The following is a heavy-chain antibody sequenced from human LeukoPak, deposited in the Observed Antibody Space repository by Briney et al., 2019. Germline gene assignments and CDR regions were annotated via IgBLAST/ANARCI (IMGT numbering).Heavy chain of an antibody. CDR1: GYTLTELS. CDR3: ATDLGSGRSDP. CDR2: FDPEDGET. V-gene: IGHV1-24*01. Sequence: ASVKVSCKVSGYTLTELSMHWVRQAPGKGLEWMGGFDPEDGETIYAQQFQGRVTMTEDTSTDTAYMELSSMRSEDAAVYYCATDLGSGRSDPWGQGTLVTVSS. D-gene: IGHD3-10*02. J-gene: IGHJ5*02.